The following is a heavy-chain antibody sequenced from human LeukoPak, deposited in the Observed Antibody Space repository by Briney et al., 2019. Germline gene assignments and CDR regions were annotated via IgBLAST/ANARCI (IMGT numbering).Heavy chain of an antibody. Sequence: GGSLRLSCAASGFTFSSYAMSWVRQAPGKGLEWVSAISGSGGSTYYADSVKGRFTISRDNAKNSLYLQMNSLRAEDTAVYYCARDWWGGGHYWGQGTLVTVSS. CDR3: ARDWWGGGHY. V-gene: IGHV3-23*01. CDR1: GFTFSSYA. CDR2: ISGSGGST. D-gene: IGHD2-15*01. J-gene: IGHJ4*02.